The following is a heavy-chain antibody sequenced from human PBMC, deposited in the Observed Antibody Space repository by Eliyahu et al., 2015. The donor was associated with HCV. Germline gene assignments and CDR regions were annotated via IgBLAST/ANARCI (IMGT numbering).Heavy chain of an antibody. CDR1: GYTFTSYG. J-gene: IGHJ6*02. D-gene: IGHD3-10*01. CDR2: ISAYNGNT. Sequence: ASVKVSCKASGYTFTSYGISWVRQAPGQGLEWMGWISAYNGNTNYAQKLQGRVTMTTDTXTSTAYMELRSLRSDDTAVYYCARDHYYGSGSPRIFDGMDVWGQGTTVTVSS. V-gene: IGHV1-18*01. CDR3: ARDHYYGSGSPRIFDGMDV.